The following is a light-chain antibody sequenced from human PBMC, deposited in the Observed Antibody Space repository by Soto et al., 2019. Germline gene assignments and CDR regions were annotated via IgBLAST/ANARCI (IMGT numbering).Light chain of an antibody. V-gene: IGKV3-20*01. Sequence: EIVLTQSPGTLSLSPGERATLSCRASQSISSSYLAWYQQKPGQAPGLLIYGASRRATGIPDRFIGSGSGTDFTLTISRLEPEDFAVYYCQHYGTSHFTFGPGTKVDI. CDR1: QSISSSY. CDR2: GAS. CDR3: QHYGTSHFT. J-gene: IGKJ3*01.